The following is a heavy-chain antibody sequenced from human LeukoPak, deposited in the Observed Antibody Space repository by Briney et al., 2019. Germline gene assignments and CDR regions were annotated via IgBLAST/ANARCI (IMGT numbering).Heavy chain of an antibody. CDR2: IYYDGGT. D-gene: IGHD1-26*01. Sequence: PSETLSLTCTVSGGSISSCYWCWSRQPPGGGVEWGGYIYYDGGTNYNPSLQSRVTISADTSTNQFSLKLSCVTAADTAVYYCARASRCIRGSYYSYWGQGTLVTVPT. V-gene: IGHV4-59*12. J-gene: IGHJ1*01. CDR3: ARASRCIRGSYYSY. CDR1: GGSISSCY.